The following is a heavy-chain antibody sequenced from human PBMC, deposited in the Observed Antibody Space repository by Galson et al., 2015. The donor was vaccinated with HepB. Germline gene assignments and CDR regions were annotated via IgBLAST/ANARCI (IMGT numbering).Heavy chain of an antibody. D-gene: IGHD3-10*02. CDR2: IWYAGRNH. CDR1: GFTFNRHG. Sequence: SLRLSCAASGFTFNRHGMNWVRQAPGKGLEWLSCIWYAGRNHYYADSVKGRFTISRDNTKNTLFLQLNGVRVEDTAIYFCAREDPHVAVAVLDQWGQGTLVAVSS. V-gene: IGHV3-33*01. CDR3: AREDPHVAVAVLDQ. J-gene: IGHJ4*02.